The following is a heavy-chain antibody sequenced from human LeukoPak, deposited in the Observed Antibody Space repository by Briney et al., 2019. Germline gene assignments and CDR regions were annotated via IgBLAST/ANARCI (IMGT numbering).Heavy chain of an antibody. J-gene: IGHJ5*02. CDR3: AKDGYDFWSAYQIDL. CDR2: MSGSDGST. V-gene: IGHV3-23*01. Sequence: LGWSLRLSRAPSGFTFSHYAMTWVLQAPGQGLEWVSAMSGSDGSTYYSDSVTGRFTLSRDNSKNTLYLQMTSLRTDDTAVYYCAKDGYDFWSAYQIDLWGQGTLVTVSS. CDR1: GFTFSHYA. D-gene: IGHD3-3*01.